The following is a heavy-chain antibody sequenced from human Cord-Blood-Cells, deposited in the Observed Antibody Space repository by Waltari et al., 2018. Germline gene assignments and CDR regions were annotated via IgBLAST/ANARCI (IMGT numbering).Heavy chain of an antibody. V-gene: IGHV4-34*01. CDR2: INHSGST. Sequence: QVQLQQWGAGLLKPSETLSLTCADYGGSFSGYYWRWIRQPPGKGLEWIGEINHSGSTNSNPSLKSRVTISVDTSKNQFSLKLSSVTAADTAVYYCARDLLVLESNFDYWGQGTLVTVSS. J-gene: IGHJ4*02. CDR3: ARDLLVLESNFDY. CDR1: GGSFSGYY. D-gene: IGHD3-3*01.